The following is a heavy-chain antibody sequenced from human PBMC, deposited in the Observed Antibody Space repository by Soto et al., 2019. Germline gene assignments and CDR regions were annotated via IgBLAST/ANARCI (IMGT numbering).Heavy chain of an antibody. CDR3: ARLPRPNYYFDY. D-gene: IGHD1-1*01. J-gene: IGHJ4*02. V-gene: IGHV4-39*01. CDR2: IYYSGST. Sequence: SETLSLTCTVSGGSISSSSYYWGWIRQPPGKGLEWIGSIYYSGSTYYNPSLKSRVTISVDTSKNQFSLKLSSVTAADTAVYYCARLPRPNYYFDYWGQGTLVTVSS. CDR1: GGSISSSSYY.